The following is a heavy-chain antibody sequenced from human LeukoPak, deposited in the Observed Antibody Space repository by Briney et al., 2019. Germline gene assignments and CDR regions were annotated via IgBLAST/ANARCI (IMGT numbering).Heavy chain of an antibody. J-gene: IGHJ6*03. CDR1: GGSFSGYF. D-gene: IGHD5-24*01. V-gene: IGHV4-34*01. CDR2: INHSGST. Sequence: SETLSLTCAVYGGSFSGYFWSWIRQPPGKGLEWIGEINHSGSTNYNPSLKSRVTISVDTSKNQFSLKLSSVTAADTAVYYCAGGQKMATMYYYMDVWGKGTTVTISS. CDR3: AGGQKMATMYYYMDV.